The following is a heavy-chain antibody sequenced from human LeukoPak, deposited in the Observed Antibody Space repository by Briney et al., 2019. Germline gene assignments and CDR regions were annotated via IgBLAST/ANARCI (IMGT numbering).Heavy chain of an antibody. Sequence: GGSLRLSCAASGFTFSSYWMPWVRQAPGKGLVWVSRINSDGSSTSYADSVEGRFTISRDNAKNTLYLQMNSLRAEDTAVYYCAREGGVVAAIYGMDVWGQGTTVTVSS. CDR2: INSDGSST. D-gene: IGHD2-15*01. J-gene: IGHJ6*02. CDR3: AREGGVVAAIYGMDV. CDR1: GFTFSSYW. V-gene: IGHV3-74*01.